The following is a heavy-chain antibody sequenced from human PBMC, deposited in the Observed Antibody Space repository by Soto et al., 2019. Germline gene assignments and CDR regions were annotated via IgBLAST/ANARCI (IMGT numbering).Heavy chain of an antibody. J-gene: IGHJ6*02. CDR3: ARDSMDTAMVYYYYGMDV. Sequence: SVKVSCKASGGTFSSYAISWVRQAPGQGLEWMGGIIPIFGTANYAQKFQGRVTITADESTSTAYMELSSLRSEDTAVYYCARDSMDTAMVYYYYGMDVWGQGTTVTVSS. D-gene: IGHD5-18*01. CDR2: IIPIFGTA. V-gene: IGHV1-69*13. CDR1: GGTFSSYA.